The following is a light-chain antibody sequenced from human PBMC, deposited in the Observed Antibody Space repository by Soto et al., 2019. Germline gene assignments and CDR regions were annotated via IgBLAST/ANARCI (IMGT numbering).Light chain of an antibody. CDR1: QSVSSY. J-gene: IGKJ1*01. Sequence: EIVLTQSPATLSLSPGERATLSCWASQSVSSYLAWYQHKPGQAPRLLIYNASNRATGIPARFSGSGSGTDFTLTISSLEPEDFAVYYCQQRGNWPWTVGQGTKVEIK. CDR3: QQRGNWPWT. V-gene: IGKV3-11*01. CDR2: NAS.